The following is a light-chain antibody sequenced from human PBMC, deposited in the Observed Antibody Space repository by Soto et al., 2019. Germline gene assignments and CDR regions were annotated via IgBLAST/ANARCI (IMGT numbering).Light chain of an antibody. CDR1: QSVSSTY. CDR3: QQYDSPLGWS. V-gene: IGKV3-20*01. J-gene: IGKJ1*01. Sequence: EILLTQSPGTLSLSPGERATLSCRASQSVSSTYLAWYQQKPGRAPRLLIYGASSRATGIPSRFSGSGSGTDFPLTITRLEPEDFAVYYCQQYDSPLGWSFGQGTKVEIK. CDR2: GAS.